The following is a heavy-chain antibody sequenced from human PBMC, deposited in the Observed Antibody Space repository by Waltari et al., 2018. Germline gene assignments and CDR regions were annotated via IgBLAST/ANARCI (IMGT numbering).Heavy chain of an antibody. CDR1: GDSLISTYYY. CDR2: IYYSGDT. CDR3: ARVTSEFRSPYFYFDL. Sequence: QLQLQESGPGLVKPSETLSLTCSVSGDSLISTYYYLGWIRQPPGKGLGWIGSIYYSGDTFYSPSLSSRVTISVDTSKNQFSLKLTSVTAADTALYYCARVTSEFRSPYFYFDLWGRGTLVTVSA. J-gene: IGHJ2*01. V-gene: IGHV4-39*07.